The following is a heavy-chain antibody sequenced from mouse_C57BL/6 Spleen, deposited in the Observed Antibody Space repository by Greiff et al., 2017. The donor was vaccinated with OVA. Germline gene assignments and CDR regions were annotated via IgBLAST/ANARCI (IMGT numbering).Heavy chain of an antibody. CDR2: IDPSDSYT. Sequence: VKLQQPGAELVKPGASVKLSCKASGYTFTSYWMQWVKQRPGQGLEWIGEIDPSDSYTNYNQKFKGKATLTVDTSSSTAYMQLSRLTSEDSAVYYCAPYSNSSWFAYWGQGTLVTVSA. CDR3: APYSNSSWFAY. CDR1: GYTFTSYW. D-gene: IGHD2-5*01. J-gene: IGHJ3*01. V-gene: IGHV1-50*01.